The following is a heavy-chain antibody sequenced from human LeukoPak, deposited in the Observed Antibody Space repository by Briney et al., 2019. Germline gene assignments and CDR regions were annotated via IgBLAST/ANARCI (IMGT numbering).Heavy chain of an antibody. J-gene: IGHJ3*02. CDR1: GGSISSYY. CDR3: AREKADWDDAFDI. D-gene: IGHD3-9*01. V-gene: IGHV4-59*01. Sequence: KPPETLSLTCTVSGGSISSYYWSWIRQPPGKGLEWIGYIYYSGSTNYNPSLKSRVTISVDTSKNQFSLKLSSVTAADTAVYYCAREKADWDDAFDIRGQGTMVTVSS. CDR2: IYYSGST.